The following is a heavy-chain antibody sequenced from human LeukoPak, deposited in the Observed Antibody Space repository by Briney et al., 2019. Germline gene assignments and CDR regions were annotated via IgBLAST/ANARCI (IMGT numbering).Heavy chain of an antibody. CDR2: INPNIGDT. Sequence: ASVKVSCKASGYTFTDYYLHWVRQAPGQGFEWMGWINPNIGDTNYAQKFQGRVTMTRDTSISTAHMEMSRLRSDDPGVYYSARANFLYCGSTICLFDYWGQGTLVTVSS. J-gene: IGHJ4*02. CDR3: ARANFLYCGSTICLFDY. D-gene: IGHD2-2*01. CDR1: GYTFTDYY. V-gene: IGHV1-2*02.